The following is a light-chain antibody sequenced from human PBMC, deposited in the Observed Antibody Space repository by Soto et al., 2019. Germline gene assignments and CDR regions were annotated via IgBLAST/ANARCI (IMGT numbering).Light chain of an antibody. Sequence: QSVLTQPPSVSGAPRQRVTISCTGSTSDSGAGFDVHWYQQLPGKAPKLLIYGNTNRPSGVPDRFSGSKSGTSASLAITGLQAEDEADYYCQSYDSSLSGNYVFGTGTKVTVL. CDR1: TSDSGAGFD. V-gene: IGLV1-40*01. J-gene: IGLJ1*01. CDR3: QSYDSSLSGNYV. CDR2: GNT.